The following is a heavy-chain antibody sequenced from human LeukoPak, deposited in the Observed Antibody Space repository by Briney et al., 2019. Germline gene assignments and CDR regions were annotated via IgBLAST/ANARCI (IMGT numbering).Heavy chain of an antibody. D-gene: IGHD6-13*01. CDR2: IYTSGST. CDR1: GGSISSYY. J-gene: IGHJ6*02. CDR3: AREAQQLVGGNYYYYGVDV. Sequence: NTSETLSLTCTVSGGSISSYYWSWIRQPAGKGLEWIGRIYTSGSTNYNPSLKSRVTMSVDTSKNQFSLKLNSVTAADTAVYYCAREAQQLVGGNYYYYGVDVWGQGTTVTVSS. V-gene: IGHV4-4*07.